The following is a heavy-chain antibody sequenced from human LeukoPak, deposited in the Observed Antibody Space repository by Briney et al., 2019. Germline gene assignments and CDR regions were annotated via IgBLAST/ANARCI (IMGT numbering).Heavy chain of an antibody. CDR2: IKSKTDGGTT. Sequence: AGGSLRLSCAASGFTFSNAWMSWVRQAPGKGLEWVGRIKSKTDGGTTDYAAPVKGRFTISRDDSKDTLYLQMNSLRAEDTAVYYCARDKGPYYFDQWGQGTLLTVSS. V-gene: IGHV3-15*01. J-gene: IGHJ4*02. CDR1: GFTFSNAW. CDR3: ARDKGPYYFDQ.